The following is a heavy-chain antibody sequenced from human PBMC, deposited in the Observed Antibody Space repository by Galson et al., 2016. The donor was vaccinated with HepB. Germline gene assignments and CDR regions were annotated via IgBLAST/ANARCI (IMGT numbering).Heavy chain of an antibody. V-gene: IGHV6-1*01. CDR2: TYYRSKWFY. CDR3: APLGYCRGGLCYKVT. Sequence: CAISGDSVSSNNAGWNWIRQSPSRGLEWLGRTYYRSKWFYDYAESVKSRITIKPDTTKNQFSLQLNSVTAADTAVYYCAPLGYCRGGLCYKVTWSQGTLVTGSS. J-gene: IGHJ5*02. CDR1: GDSVSSNNAG. D-gene: IGHD2-15*01.